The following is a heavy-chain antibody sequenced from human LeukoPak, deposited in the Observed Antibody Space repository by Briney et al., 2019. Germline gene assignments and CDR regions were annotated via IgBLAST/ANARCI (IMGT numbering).Heavy chain of an antibody. V-gene: IGHV3-21*01. CDR1: GFTLSNYD. J-gene: IGHJ5*02. D-gene: IGHD2-2*01. CDR2: ISTSSRYI. Sequence: NPGGSLRLFCAASGFTLSNYDMNWVRQAPGKGLEWASSISTSSRYIYYKDSVRGRFTISRDDAKNSLYLEMNSLRAEDTAVYYCARADCSSSTCYLRRSWFDPWGQGTLVTVSS. CDR3: ARADCSSSTCYLRRSWFDP.